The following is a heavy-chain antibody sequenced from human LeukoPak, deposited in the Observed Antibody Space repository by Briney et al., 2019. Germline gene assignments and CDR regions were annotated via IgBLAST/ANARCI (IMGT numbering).Heavy chain of an antibody. D-gene: IGHD3-10*01. Sequence: GGSLRLSCAASGFTFSSYSMNWVRQAPGKGLEWVSSISSSSSSYIYYGDSVKGRFTISRDNAKNSLYLQMHSLRAEDTALYYCARLPGRSRVDPWGQGTLVTVSS. V-gene: IGHV3-21*01. CDR3: ARLPGRSRVDP. CDR1: GFTFSSYS. CDR2: ISSSSSSYI. J-gene: IGHJ5*02.